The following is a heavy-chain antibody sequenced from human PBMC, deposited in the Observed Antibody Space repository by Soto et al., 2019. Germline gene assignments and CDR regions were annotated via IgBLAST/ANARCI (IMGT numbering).Heavy chain of an antibody. V-gene: IGHV3-23*01. J-gene: IGHJ4*02. CDR1: GFAFSSYA. CDR3: AKHRGFIEPFDY. D-gene: IGHD3-16*02. Sequence: GGSLRLSCAASGFAFSSYAMSWVRQAPGKGLEWVSSISGSTSGTYYADAVKGRFTISRDNSNNTLYLQMNSLRAEDTAVYYCAKHRGFIEPFDYWGQGALVTVSS. CDR2: ISGSTSGT.